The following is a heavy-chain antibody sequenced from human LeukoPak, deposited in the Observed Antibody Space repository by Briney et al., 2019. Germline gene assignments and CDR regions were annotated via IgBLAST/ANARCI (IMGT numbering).Heavy chain of an antibody. J-gene: IGHJ4*02. CDR3: AREGGYGSGFLAY. Sequence: SETLSLTCTVSGDSISSYYWSWIRQPPGKGLEWIGYIYYSGSTTYNPSLKSRVTISVDTSKNQFSLRLSSVAAADTAVYYCAREGGYGSGFLAYWGQGALVTVSS. CDR2: IYYSGST. D-gene: IGHD3-10*01. CDR1: GDSISSYY. V-gene: IGHV4-59*01.